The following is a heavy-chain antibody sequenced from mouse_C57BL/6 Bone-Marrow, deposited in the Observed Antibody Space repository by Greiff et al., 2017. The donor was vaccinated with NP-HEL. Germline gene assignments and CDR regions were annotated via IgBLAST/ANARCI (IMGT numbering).Heavy chain of an antibody. Sequence: EVKLMESGGGLVQPGGSLSLSCAASGFTFTDYYMSWVRQPPGKALEWLGFIRNKANGYTTEYSASVKGRFTISRDNSQSILYLQMNALRAEDSATYYCAGYYDYGGHYFDYWGQGTTLTVSS. CDR2: IRNKANGYTT. D-gene: IGHD2-4*01. V-gene: IGHV7-3*01. J-gene: IGHJ2*01. CDR3: AGYYDYGGHYFDY. CDR1: GFTFTDYY.